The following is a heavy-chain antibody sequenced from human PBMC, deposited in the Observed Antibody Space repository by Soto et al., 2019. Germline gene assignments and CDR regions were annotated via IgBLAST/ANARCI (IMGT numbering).Heavy chain of an antibody. CDR2: ISSSSSDL. CDR1: GFTFSSYS. D-gene: IGHD4-17*01. CDR3: ASTTVTTTGLGY. V-gene: IGHV3-21*01. Sequence: EVQLVESGGGLAKPGGSLRLSCAASGFTFSSYSMNWVRQAPGKGLEWVSSISSSSSDLYYAYSVKGRFTISRDNAKNSLYLQMNSLRAEDTAVYYCASTTVTTTGLGYWGQGTLVTFSS. J-gene: IGHJ4*02.